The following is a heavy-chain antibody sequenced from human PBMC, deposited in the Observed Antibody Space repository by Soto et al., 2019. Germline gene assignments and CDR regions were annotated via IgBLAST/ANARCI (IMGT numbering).Heavy chain of an antibody. V-gene: IGHV3-30*18. CDR3: AKDGDTLDEYYFDY. Sequence: SCAASGFTVSSYGMHWVRQAPGKGLEWVAVISYDGSNKYYADSVKGRFTISRDNSKNTLYLQMNSLRAEDTAVYYCAKDGDTLDEYYFDYWGQGTLVTVSS. J-gene: IGHJ4*02. CDR1: GFTVSSYG. D-gene: IGHD5-18*01. CDR2: ISYDGSNK.